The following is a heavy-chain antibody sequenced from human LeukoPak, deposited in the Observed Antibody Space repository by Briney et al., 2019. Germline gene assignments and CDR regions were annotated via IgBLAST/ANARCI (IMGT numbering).Heavy chain of an antibody. CDR2: INPNSGGT. CDR3: AVWGYCSSTSCFGGFDP. V-gene: IGHV1-2*02. D-gene: IGHD2-2*01. J-gene: IGHJ5*02. Sequence: ASVKVSCKASGYTFTGYYMHWVRQAPGQGLEWMGWINPNSGGTNYAQKFQGRVTMTRDTSISTAYMELSRLRSDDTAVYYCAVWGYCSSTSCFGGFDPSSQGTLVTVSS. CDR1: GYTFTGYY.